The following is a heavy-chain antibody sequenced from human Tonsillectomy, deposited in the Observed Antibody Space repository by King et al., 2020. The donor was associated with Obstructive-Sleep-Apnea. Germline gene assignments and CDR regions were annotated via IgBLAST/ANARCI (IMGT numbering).Heavy chain of an antibody. CDR1: GFGFANYG. J-gene: IGHJ6*01. CDR2: ISYDGSIR. V-gene: IGHV3-30*03. CDR3: ARDGGSTEYNQNYKGMDV. Sequence: VQLVESGGGVVQSGRSLRLSCAASGFGFANYGLHWVRQAPGKGLEWVALISYDGSIRKYAYSVKGRFTISRDNSKNTLYLQMSSLRAEDTAVYYCARDGGSTEYNQNYKGMDVWGQGKTVTVSS. D-gene: IGHD2-2*01.